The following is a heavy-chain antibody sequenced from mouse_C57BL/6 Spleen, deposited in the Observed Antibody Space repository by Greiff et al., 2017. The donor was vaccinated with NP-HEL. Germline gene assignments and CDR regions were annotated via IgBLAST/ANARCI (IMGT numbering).Heavy chain of an antibody. Sequence: EVQLQQSGPGLVKPSQSLSLTCSVTGYSITSGYYWNWIRQFPGNKLEWMGYISYDGSNNYNPSLKNRISITRDTSKNQFFLKLNSVTTEDTATYYCARTYGSSWFAYWGQGTLVTVSA. J-gene: IGHJ3*01. D-gene: IGHD1-1*01. V-gene: IGHV3-6*01. CDR3: ARTYGSSWFAY. CDR1: GYSITSGYY. CDR2: ISYDGSN.